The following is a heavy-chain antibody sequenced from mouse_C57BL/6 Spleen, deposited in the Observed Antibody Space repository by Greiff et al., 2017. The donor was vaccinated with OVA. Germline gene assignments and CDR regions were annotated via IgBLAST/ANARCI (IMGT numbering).Heavy chain of an antibody. D-gene: IGHD1-1*01. CDR3: ARGGIYYGSSYVYFDY. V-gene: IGHV1-9*01. CDR1: GYTFTGYW. Sequence: VQLQQSGAELMKPGASVKLSCKATGYTFTGYWIEWVKQRPGHGLEWIGEILPGSGSTNYNEKFKGKATFTADTSSNTAYMQLSSLTTEDSAIYYCARGGIYYGSSYVYFDYWGQGTTLTVSS. CDR2: ILPGSGST. J-gene: IGHJ2*01.